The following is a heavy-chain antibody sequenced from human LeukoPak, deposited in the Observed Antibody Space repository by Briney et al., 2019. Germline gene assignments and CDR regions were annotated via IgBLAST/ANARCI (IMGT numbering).Heavy chain of an antibody. V-gene: IGHV4-30-2*02. J-gene: IGHJ6*03. CDR1: GGSISSGGYY. CDR2: IYHSGST. D-gene: IGHD6-13*01. CDR3: ARIAAVPPAGHMDV. Sequence: SQTLSLTCTVSGGSISSGGYYWSWIRQPPGKGLEWIGYIYHSGSTYYNPSLKSRVTISVDTSKNQFSLKLSSVTAADTAVYYCARIAAVPPAGHMDVXXXXTTVTVSS.